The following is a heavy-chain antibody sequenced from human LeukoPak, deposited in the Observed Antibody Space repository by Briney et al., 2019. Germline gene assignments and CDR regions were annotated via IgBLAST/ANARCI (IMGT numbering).Heavy chain of an antibody. CDR1: GGTFRSYA. J-gene: IGHJ1*01. Sequence: GASVKVSCKASGGTFRSYAISWVRQAPGQGLEWMGGIIPIFGTANYAQKFQGRVTITADKSTSTAYMELSSLRSEDTAVYYCATGYCSGGSCFLGYFQHWGQGTLVTVSS. D-gene: IGHD2-15*01. CDR3: ATGYCSGGSCFLGYFQH. CDR2: IIPIFGTA. V-gene: IGHV1-69*06.